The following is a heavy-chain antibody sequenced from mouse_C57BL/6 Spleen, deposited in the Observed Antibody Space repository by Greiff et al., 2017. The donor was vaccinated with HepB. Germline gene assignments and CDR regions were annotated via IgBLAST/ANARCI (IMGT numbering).Heavy chain of an antibody. CDR1: GYTFTSYW. V-gene: IGHV1-55*01. J-gene: IGHJ3*01. D-gene: IGHD4-1*01. Sequence: QVHVKQPGAELVKPGASVKMSCKASGYTFTSYWITWVKQRPGQGLEWIGDIYPGSGSTNYNEKFKSKATLTVDTSSSTAYMQLSSLTSEDSAVYYCARSNHEGFAYWGQGTLVTVSA. CDR2: IYPGSGST. CDR3: ARSNHEGFAY.